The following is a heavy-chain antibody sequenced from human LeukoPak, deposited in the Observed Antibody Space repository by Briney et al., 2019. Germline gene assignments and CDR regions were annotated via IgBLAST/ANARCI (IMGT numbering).Heavy chain of an antibody. Sequence: PSETLSLTCTVSGGSISSTTYYWGWIRQPPGKGLEWIGSIHYSGHILYNPSLKSRVTISVDTSKNQFSLKLSSVTAAGTAVYYCARGGGYASPIGYWGQGALVTVSS. CDR1: GGSISSTTYY. CDR3: ARGGGYASPIGY. J-gene: IGHJ4*02. CDR2: IHYSGHI. D-gene: IGHD5-12*01. V-gene: IGHV4-39*07.